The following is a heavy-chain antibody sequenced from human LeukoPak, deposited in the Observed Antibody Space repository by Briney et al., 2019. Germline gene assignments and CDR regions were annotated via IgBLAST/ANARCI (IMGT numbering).Heavy chain of an antibody. CDR2: ISGSDGRL. CDR3: AKVEYGLVSFIDS. CDR1: GFTFSSYA. J-gene: IGHJ4*02. D-gene: IGHD3-9*01. V-gene: IGHV3-23*01. Sequence: PGGSLRLSCAASGFTFSSYAMSWVRQAPGKGLEWVSAISGSDGRLFYADSVKGRFTTSRDNSRNTLYLQMNSLRADDTAVYYCAKVEYGLVSFIDSWGQGTLVIVSS.